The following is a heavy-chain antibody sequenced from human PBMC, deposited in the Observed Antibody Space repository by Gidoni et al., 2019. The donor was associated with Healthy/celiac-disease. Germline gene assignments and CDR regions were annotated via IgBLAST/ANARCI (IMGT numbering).Heavy chain of an antibody. CDR1: GFTFSSYD. CDR2: SGTAGDT. J-gene: IGHJ2*01. CDR3: ARRSGYGELWYVDL. V-gene: IGHV3-13*01. Sequence: EVQLVESGGGLVQPGGSLRLSCAASGFTFSSYDMHWVRQATGKGLEWVSASGTAGDTYYPGSVKGRFTISRENAKNSLYLQMNSLRAGDTAVYYCARRSGYGELWYVDLWGRGTLVTVSS. D-gene: IGHD5-12*01.